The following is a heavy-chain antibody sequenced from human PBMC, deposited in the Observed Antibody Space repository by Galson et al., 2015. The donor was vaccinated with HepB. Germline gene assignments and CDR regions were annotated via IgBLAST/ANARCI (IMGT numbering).Heavy chain of an antibody. D-gene: IGHD3-16*01. CDR2: IDGRSSNI. CDR1: GLAFSNYA. Sequence: SLRLSCAASGLAFSNYAMKWVRQAPGKGLEWISVIDGRSSNIHYADSVEGRFTVSRDNSQNTLYLQMNSLSAEGTALYFCATYQQSPRGVDYWGQGTLVTVSS. V-gene: IGHV3-23*01. J-gene: IGHJ4*02. CDR3: ATYQQSPRGVDY.